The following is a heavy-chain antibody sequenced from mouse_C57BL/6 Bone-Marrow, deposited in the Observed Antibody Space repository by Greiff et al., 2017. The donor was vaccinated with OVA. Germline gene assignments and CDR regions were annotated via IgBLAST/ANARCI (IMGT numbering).Heavy chain of an antibody. J-gene: IGHJ1*03. Sequence: VQLQQSGAELVRPGASVKLSCKASGYTFTDYYINWVKQRPGQGLEWIARIYPGSGDTYYNEKFKGKATLTADKSSSTAYMQLSSLTSEDSAVYLCAREGYYGSSYDWYFDVWGKGTTVTVSS. CDR1: GYTFTDYY. CDR3: AREGYYGSSYDWYFDV. V-gene: IGHV1-76*01. CDR2: IYPGSGDT. D-gene: IGHD1-1*01.